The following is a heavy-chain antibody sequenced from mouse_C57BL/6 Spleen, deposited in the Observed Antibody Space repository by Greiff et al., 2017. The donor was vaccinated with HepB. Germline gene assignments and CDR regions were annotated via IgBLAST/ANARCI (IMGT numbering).Heavy chain of an antibody. D-gene: IGHD1-1*01. J-gene: IGHJ2*01. CDR1: GFTFSSYA. CDR2: ISGGGRYT. CDR3: ARDHGSSYGDY. V-gene: IGHV5-4*01. Sequence: EVKLVESGGGLVKPGGSLKLSCAASGFTFSSYAMSWVRQTPEKRLEWVATISGGGRYTYYPDNVKGRFTISRDNAKNNLYLQMSQLKSEDSAMYYGARDHGSSYGDYWGQGTTLTVSS.